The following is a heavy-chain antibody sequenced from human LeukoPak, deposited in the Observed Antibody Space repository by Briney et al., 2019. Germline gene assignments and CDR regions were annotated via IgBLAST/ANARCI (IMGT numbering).Heavy chain of an antibody. CDR2: IYTSGST. CDR3: ARTTTPYYYDSSGYYYDY. J-gene: IGHJ4*02. D-gene: IGHD3-22*01. Sequence: SETLSLTCTVSGGSISSYYWSWIRQPAGKGLEWIGRIYTSGSTNYNPSLKSRVTMSVDTSKNQFSLKLSSVTAADTAVYYCARTTTPYYYDSSGYYYDYWGQGTLVTVSS. V-gene: IGHV4-4*07. CDR1: GGSISSYY.